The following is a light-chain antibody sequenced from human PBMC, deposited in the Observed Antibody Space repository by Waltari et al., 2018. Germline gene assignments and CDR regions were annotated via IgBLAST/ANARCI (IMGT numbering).Light chain of an antibody. V-gene: IGLV1-44*01. CDR2: SNN. J-gene: IGLJ2*01. CDR3: AAWDDSLNGDVV. Sequence: QSVLTQPPSASGTPGPRVTISCSGSSSNIGSNTVNWYQQLPGTAPKLLIYSNNQRPSGVPDRFSGSNSGTSASLAISGLQSEDEADYYCAAWDDSLNGDVVFGGGTKLTVL. CDR1: SSNIGSNT.